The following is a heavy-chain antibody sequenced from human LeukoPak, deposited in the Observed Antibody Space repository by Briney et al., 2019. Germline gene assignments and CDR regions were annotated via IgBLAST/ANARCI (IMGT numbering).Heavy chain of an antibody. CDR2: IKQDGSEK. J-gene: IGHJ4*02. CDR1: GFTFSTYG. D-gene: IGHD3-3*01. V-gene: IGHV3-7*01. CDR3: ATKGYDFWSGYSYYFDY. Sequence: GGSLRLSCAASGFTFSTYGMHWVRQAPGKGLEWVANIKQDGSEKYYVDSVKGRFTISRDNAKNSLYLQMNSLRAEDTAVYYCATKGYDFWSGYSYYFDYWGQGTLVTVSS.